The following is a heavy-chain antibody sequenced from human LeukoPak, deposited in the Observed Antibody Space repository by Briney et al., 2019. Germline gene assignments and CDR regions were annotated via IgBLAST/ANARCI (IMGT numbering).Heavy chain of an antibody. CDR3: ARVAGYTYSVDY. V-gene: IGHV4-30-4*01. D-gene: IGHD5-24*01. CDR2: IYYSGTT. CDR1: GDSINNGDYY. Sequence: PSETLSLTCTVSGDSINNGDYYWSWIRQPPGKGLEWIGYIYYSGTTYYNPSLKSRVSMSVDASTNRYSLRLKSLTAADTAVYYCARVAGYTYSVDYWGQGTLVTVSS. J-gene: IGHJ4*02.